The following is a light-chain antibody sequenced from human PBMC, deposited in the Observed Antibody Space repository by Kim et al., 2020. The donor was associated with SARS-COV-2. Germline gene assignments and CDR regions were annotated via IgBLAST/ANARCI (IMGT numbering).Light chain of an antibody. CDR1: SSNIGVNT. Sequence: QSVVTQPSSASGTPGQRVTISCSGSSSNIGVNTVSWYQQLPGTAPKLLIYSDNQRPSGVPDRFSGSRSGTSASLAISGLQSDDEADYYCATWDERLMSFVFGAGTKVTVL. V-gene: IGLV1-44*01. CDR3: ATWDERLMSFV. CDR2: SDN. J-gene: IGLJ1*01.